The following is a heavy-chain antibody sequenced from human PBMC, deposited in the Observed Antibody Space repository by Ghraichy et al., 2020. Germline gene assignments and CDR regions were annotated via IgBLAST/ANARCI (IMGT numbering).Heavy chain of an antibody. CDR1: GFTFSSYG. D-gene: IGHD5-12*01. CDR2: ISYDGSNK. Sequence: GGSLRLSYAASGFTFSSYGMHWVRQAPGKGLEWVAVISYDGSNKYYADSVKGRFTISRDNSKNTLYLQMNSLRAEDTAVYYCAKAPLRYSGYDLYYFDYWGQGTLVTVSS. V-gene: IGHV3-30*18. CDR3: AKAPLRYSGYDLYYFDY. J-gene: IGHJ4*02.